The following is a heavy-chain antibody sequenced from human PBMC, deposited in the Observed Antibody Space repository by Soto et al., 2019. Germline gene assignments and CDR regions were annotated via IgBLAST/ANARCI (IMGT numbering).Heavy chain of an antibody. J-gene: IGHJ6*02. CDR1: GFTFSSYA. V-gene: IGHV3-30-3*01. CDR2: ISYDGSNK. D-gene: IGHD2-2*01. CDR3: ARDADIVVLPAAIALFTDVMDA. Sequence: GGSLSLSCAASGFTFSSYAMHWVRQAPGKGLEWVAVISYDGSNKYYADSVKGRFTISRDNSKNTLYLQMNSLRAEDTAVYYCARDADIVVLPAAIALFTDVMDAWGQGTMVTVSS.